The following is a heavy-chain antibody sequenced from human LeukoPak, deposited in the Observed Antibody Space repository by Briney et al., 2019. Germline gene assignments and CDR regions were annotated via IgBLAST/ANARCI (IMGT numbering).Heavy chain of an antibody. J-gene: IGHJ4*02. Sequence: GRSLRLSCAASGFTFSSYAMHWVRQAPGKGLEWVAVISYDGSNKYYADSVKGRFTISRDNSKNTLYLQMNSLRAEDTAVYYCARDLYDYGDYGGASDYWGQGTLVTVSS. CDR1: GFTFSSYA. V-gene: IGHV3-30*04. D-gene: IGHD4-17*01. CDR2: ISYDGSNK. CDR3: ARDLYDYGDYGGASDY.